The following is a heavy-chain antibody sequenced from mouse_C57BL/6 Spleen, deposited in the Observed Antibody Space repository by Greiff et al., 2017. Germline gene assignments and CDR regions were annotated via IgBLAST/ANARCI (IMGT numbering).Heavy chain of an antibody. CDR3: ARYRVGAMDY. V-gene: IGHV1-64*01. CDR1: GYTFTSYW. J-gene: IGHJ4*01. Sequence: QVQLKESGAELVKPGASVKLSCKASGYTFTSYWMHWVKQRPGQGLEWIGMIHPNSGSTNYNEKFKSKATLTVDKSSSTTYMQLSSLTSEDSAVYYCARYRVGAMDYWGQGTSVTVSS. CDR2: IHPNSGST.